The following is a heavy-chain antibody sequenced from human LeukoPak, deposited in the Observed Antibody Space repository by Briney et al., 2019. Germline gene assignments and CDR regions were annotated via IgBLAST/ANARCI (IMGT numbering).Heavy chain of an antibody. CDR2: INHSGST. CDR1: GGSFSGYY. J-gene: IGHJ6*04. D-gene: IGHD2-2*01. CDR3: ARAGIVVVPAARGRDYYYYGMDV. V-gene: IGHV4-34*01. Sequence: SETLSLTCAVYGGSFSGYYWSWIRQPPGKGLEWIGEINHSGSTNYNPSLKSRFTISVDTSKNQFSLKLSSVTAADTAVYYCARAGIVVVPAARGRDYYYYGMDVWGKGTTVTVSS.